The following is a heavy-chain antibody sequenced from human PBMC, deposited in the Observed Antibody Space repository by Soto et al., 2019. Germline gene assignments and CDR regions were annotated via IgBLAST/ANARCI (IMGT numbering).Heavy chain of an antibody. CDR1: GGTFSSYA. V-gene: IGHV1-69*06. CDR2: IIPIFGTA. CDR3: ARHSMVRGVPSGYYYGMDV. Sequence: SVKVSCKASGGTFSSYAISWVRQAPGQGLEWMGGIIPIFGTANYAQKFQGRVTITADKSTSTAYMELSSLRSEDTAVYYCARHSMVRGVPSGYYYGMDVWGQGTTATVSS. D-gene: IGHD3-10*01. J-gene: IGHJ6*02.